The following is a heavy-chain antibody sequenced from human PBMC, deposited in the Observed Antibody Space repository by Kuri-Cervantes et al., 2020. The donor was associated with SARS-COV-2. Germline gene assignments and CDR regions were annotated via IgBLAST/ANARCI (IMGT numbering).Heavy chain of an antibody. CDR2: IKSRTDGETI. Sequence: LTCVASSFNFNGAWMNWVRQAPGNGLEWVGLIKSRTDGETIVYAAPVKGRFTISRDDSKNTLYLQMNSLKTEYTAVYYCTTVGCSGGSCYYYYYGMYVWGQGTTVTVSS. V-gene: IGHV3-15*07. D-gene: IGHD2-15*01. CDR3: TTVGCSGGSCYYYYYGMYV. J-gene: IGHJ6*02. CDR1: SFNFNGAW.